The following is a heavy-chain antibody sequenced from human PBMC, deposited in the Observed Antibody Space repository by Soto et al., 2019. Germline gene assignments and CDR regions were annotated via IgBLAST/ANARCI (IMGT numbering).Heavy chain of an antibody. V-gene: IGHV3-20*04. CDR2: INWNGGST. D-gene: IGHD6-13*01. CDR3: ARSGYSSSWYLVGFVDY. J-gene: IGHJ4*02. Sequence: RHAGSLGLCCAASGLTFDDYGMSWVRQAPGKGLEWVSGINWNGGSTGYADSVKGRFTISRDNAKNSLYLQMNSLRAEDTALYYCARSGYSSSWYLVGFVDYWGQGTLVTVSS. CDR1: GLTFDDYG.